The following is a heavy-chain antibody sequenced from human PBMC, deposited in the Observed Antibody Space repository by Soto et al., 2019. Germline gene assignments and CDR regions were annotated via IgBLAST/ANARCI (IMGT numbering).Heavy chain of an antibody. CDR1: GYTFTGYY. CDR3: ARDPDAVNYYDSSGYYYPTG. D-gene: IGHD3-22*01. Sequence: ASVKVSCKASGYTFTGYYMHWVRQAPGQGLEWMGWINPNSGGTNYAQKFQGRVTMTRDTSISTAYMELSRLRSDDTAVYYCARDPDAVNYYDSSGYYYPTGWSQGTLVTVSS. J-gene: IGHJ4*02. V-gene: IGHV1-2*02. CDR2: INPNSGGT.